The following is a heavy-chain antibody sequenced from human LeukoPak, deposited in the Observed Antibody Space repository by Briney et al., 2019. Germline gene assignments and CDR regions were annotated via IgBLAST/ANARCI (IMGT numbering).Heavy chain of an antibody. CDR1: GDSVSSDSAA. D-gene: IGHD3-22*01. CDR3: ARGSGYYDTGSFSFVDN. Sequence: SQTLSLTCAIPGDSVSSDSAAWNWIRQSPSRGLEWLGRTYYRSQWYIDYAVSVKTRITINPDTSRNQFSLELKSVTPEDTGVYYCARGSGYYDTGSFSFVDNWGQGTLVTVSS. J-gene: IGHJ4*02. V-gene: IGHV6-1*01. CDR2: TYYRSQWYI.